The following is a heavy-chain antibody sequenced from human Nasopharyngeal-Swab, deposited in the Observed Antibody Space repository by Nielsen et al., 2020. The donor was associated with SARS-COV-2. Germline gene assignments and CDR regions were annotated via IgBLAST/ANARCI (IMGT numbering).Heavy chain of an antibody. J-gene: IGHJ5*02. Sequence: SETLSLTCTVSGGSISSRTYYWGWIRQPPGKGLEWIGSIYEIGNTYNNPSLNTYYDPSLNSRVTISVDTSKNQFSLTLSSVTAADTAVYYCARSQGSMVRGFVSVGWFDPWGPGALVTVSS. CDR3: ARSQGSMVRGFVSVGWFDP. V-gene: IGHV4-39*07. CDR2: IYEIGNTYNNPSLNT. CDR1: GGSISSRTYY. D-gene: IGHD3-10*01.